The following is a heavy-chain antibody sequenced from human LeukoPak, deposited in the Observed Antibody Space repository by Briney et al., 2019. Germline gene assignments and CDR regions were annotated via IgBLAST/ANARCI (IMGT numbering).Heavy chain of an antibody. CDR1: GFTFSSYA. CDR3: AKVGLEYYFDY. Sequence: PGGSLRLSCAASGFTFSSYAMHWVRPAPGKGLEWVAVISYDGSNKYYADSVKGRFTISRDNSKNTLYLQMNSLRAEDTAVYYCAKVGLEYYFDYWGQGTLVTVSS. D-gene: IGHD4-11*01. J-gene: IGHJ4*02. V-gene: IGHV3-30*04. CDR2: ISYDGSNK.